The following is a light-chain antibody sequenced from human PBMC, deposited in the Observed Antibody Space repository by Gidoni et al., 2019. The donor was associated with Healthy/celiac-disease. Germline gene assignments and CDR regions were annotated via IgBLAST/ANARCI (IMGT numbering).Light chain of an antibody. CDR3: QQYGSSPPLT. J-gene: IGKJ4*01. Sequence: ENVLTQSPGTLSLSPGERATLSCRASQSVSSSYLAWYQQKPGQAPRLLIYGASSRATGIPDRFSGSGSGTDFTLTISRLEPEDFAVYYCQQYGSSPPLTFGGXTKVEIK. CDR1: QSVSSSY. CDR2: GAS. V-gene: IGKV3-20*01.